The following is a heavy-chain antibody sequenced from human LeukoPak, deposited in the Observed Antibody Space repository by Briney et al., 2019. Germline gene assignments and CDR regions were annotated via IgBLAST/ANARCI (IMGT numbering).Heavy chain of an antibody. CDR3: AREDHAFYYYMDV. V-gene: IGHV3-48*01. CDR2: VSTSSSTI. Sequence: PGGSLRLSCVASGFTFSNYNMNWVRQAPGKGLEWVSYVSTSSSTIFYANSVRGRFTISRDNAKNSLYLQMNSLRAEDTAVYYCAREDHAFYYYMDVWGKGTTVTVSS. J-gene: IGHJ6*03. CDR1: GFTFSNYN.